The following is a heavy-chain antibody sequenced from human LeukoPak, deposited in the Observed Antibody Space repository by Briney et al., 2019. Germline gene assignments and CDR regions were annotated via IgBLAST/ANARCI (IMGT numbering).Heavy chain of an antibody. CDR2: INSDGIST. V-gene: IGHV3-74*01. CDR1: GFTFSDYW. Sequence: GGSLRLSCAASGFTFSDYWMHWVRQAPGKGLVWVSRINSDGISTGYADSVKGRFTVSRDNAKKTLYLQMNSLRAEDTAVYYCARDVGNFDYWGQGTLVTVSS. J-gene: IGHJ4*02. CDR3: ARDVGNFDY.